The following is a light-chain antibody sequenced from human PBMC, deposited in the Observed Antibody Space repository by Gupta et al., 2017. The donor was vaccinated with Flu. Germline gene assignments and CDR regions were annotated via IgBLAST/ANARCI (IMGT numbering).Light chain of an antibody. CDR2: TAS. CDR3: QQLNSYPPV. Sequence: GDRVTITCRASQGIRSYLAWYQQKPGKAPKLLIYTASTLQSGVPSRFSGSGSGTEFTLTVSSLQPEDFATYYCQQLNSYPPVFGPGTKVDIK. V-gene: IGKV1-9*01. CDR1: QGIRSY. J-gene: IGKJ3*01.